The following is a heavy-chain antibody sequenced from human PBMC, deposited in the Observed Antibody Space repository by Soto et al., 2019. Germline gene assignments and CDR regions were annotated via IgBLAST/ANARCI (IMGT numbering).Heavy chain of an antibody. CDR1: GYNFANYW. J-gene: IGHJ5*02. Sequence: GESMKISCQASGYNFANYWIAWVRQMPGKGLEYMGIIYPGKSDARDSPSFQGQVTFSADKSISTAYLHWSSLKASDTAMYYCSRHGFYGDYASNYFDPWGQGTLVTVSS. V-gene: IGHV5-51*01. CDR3: SRHGFYGDYASNYFDP. D-gene: IGHD4-17*01. CDR2: IYPGKSDA.